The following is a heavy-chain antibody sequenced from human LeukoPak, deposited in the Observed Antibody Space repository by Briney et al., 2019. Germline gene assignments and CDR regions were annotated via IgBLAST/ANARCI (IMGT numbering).Heavy chain of an antibody. CDR2: IYYSGST. V-gene: IGHV4-59*01. CDR3: ARVPIVATRGGNYYMDV. CDR1: GGSISSYY. J-gene: IGHJ6*03. D-gene: IGHD5-12*01. Sequence: SETLSLTCTVSGGSISSYYWSWIRQPPGKGLEWIGYIYYSGSTNYNPSLKSRVTISVDTSKNQFSLKPSSVTAADTAVYYCARVPIVATRGGNYYMDVWGKGTTVTVSS.